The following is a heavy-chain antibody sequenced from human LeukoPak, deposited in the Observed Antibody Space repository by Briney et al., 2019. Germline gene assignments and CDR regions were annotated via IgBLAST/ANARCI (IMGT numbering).Heavy chain of an antibody. J-gene: IGHJ4*02. CDR1: GYTFTGYY. CDR2: INPNSGGT. CDR3: AREVPDGDHELNFDY. D-gene: IGHD4-17*01. V-gene: IGHV1-2*02. Sequence: GASVNVSYKASGYTFTGYYMHWVRQAPGQGLEWLGWINPNSGGTNYAQKFQGRVTMTRDTSISTAYMELSRLRSDDTAVYYCAREVPDGDHELNFDYWGQGTLVTVSS.